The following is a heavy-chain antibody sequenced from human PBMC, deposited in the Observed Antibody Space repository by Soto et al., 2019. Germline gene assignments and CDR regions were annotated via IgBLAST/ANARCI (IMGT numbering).Heavy chain of an antibody. V-gene: IGHV1-69*13. CDR1: GGTFSSYA. Sequence: SVKVSCKASGGTFSSYAISWVRQAPGQGLEWMGGIIPIFGTANYAQKFQGRLTITADESTNTAYMELSSLRSEDSAVYYCARESTVMFTEGCFDYWGQGTLVTVSS. CDR2: IIPIFGTA. CDR3: ARESTVMFTEGCFDY. J-gene: IGHJ4*02. D-gene: IGHD5-18*01.